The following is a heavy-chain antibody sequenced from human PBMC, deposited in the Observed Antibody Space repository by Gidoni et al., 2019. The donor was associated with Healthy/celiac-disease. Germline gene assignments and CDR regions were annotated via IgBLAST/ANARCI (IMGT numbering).Heavy chain of an antibody. CDR2: SFSNDEK. D-gene: IGHD1-1*01. J-gene: IGHJ4*02. V-gene: IGHV2-26*01. CDR3: ARSNWNLSKGIDY. Sequence: QVTLKESGPVLVKPTETLTLTCTVSAFSLSNARMGVSWIRQPPGKAREWPAHSFSNDEKSYSTSLKSRLTITKDTSKSQVVLTMTNMDPVDTATYYGARSNWNLSKGIDYWGQGTLVTVSS. CDR1: AFSLSNARMG.